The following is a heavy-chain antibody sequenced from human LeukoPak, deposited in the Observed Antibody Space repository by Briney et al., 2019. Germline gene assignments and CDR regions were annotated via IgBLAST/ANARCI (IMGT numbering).Heavy chain of an antibody. D-gene: IGHD3-22*01. J-gene: IGHJ4*02. CDR2: ISSSGNSI. V-gene: IGHV3-11*04. Sequence: GGSLRLSXAASGFTSSDYYMSWIRQAPGKGLEWVSYISSSGNSIYYADSVKGRITISRDNAKNSLYLQMNSLRAEDTAVYYCARDRYYDSSGYSLYWGQGTLVTVSS. CDR3: ARDRYYDSSGYSLY. CDR1: GFTSSDYY.